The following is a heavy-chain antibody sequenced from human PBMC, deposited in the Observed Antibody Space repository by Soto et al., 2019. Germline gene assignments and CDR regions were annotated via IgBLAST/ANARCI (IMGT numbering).Heavy chain of an antibody. V-gene: IGHV3-23*01. Sequence: GSLRLSCAASGFTFSSYATSWVRQAPGKGLEWVSAISGSGGSTYYADSVKGRFTISRDNSKNTLYLQMNSLRAEDTAVYYCAKDGVLTGYLNWFDPWGQGTLVTVSS. CDR1: GFTFSSYA. D-gene: IGHD3-9*01. J-gene: IGHJ5*02. CDR2: ISGSGGST. CDR3: AKDGVLTGYLNWFDP.